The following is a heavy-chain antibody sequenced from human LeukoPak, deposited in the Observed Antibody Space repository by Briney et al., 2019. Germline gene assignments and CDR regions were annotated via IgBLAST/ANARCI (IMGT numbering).Heavy chain of an antibody. D-gene: IGHD3-10*01. CDR3: AKECCGSGSYPFDY. CDR1: GFTFVTYA. V-gene: IGHV3-23*01. Sequence: PGGSLRLSCVASGFTFVTYAMNWVRQAPGKGLEWVSGISGSGGSTDYADSVKGRFTISRDNSRNTVYLQMNSLRAEDTALYYCAKECCGSGSYPFDYWGQGTLVTVPS. CDR2: ISGSGGST. J-gene: IGHJ4*02.